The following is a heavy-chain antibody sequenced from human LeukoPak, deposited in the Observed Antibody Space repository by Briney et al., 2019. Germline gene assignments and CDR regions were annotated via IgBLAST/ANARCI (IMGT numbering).Heavy chain of an antibody. CDR1: GFLLGSYG. D-gene: IGHD2-2*02. J-gene: IGHJ1*01. V-gene: IGHV1-69*05. CDR2: IIPIFGTA. CDR3: ASPGYCSSTSCYNPYFQH. Sequence: SVKVSCKATGFLLGSYGVSWVRQAPGQGLEWMGGIIPIFGTANYAQKFQGRVTITTDESTSTAYMELSSLRSEDTAVYYCASPGYCSSTSCYNPYFQHWGQGTLVTVSS.